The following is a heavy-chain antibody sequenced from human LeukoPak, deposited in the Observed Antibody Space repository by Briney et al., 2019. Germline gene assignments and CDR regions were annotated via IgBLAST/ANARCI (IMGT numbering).Heavy chain of an antibody. CDR1: GYTFIAYF. Sequence: ASVKVSCKASGYTFIAYFMHWVRQAPGQALEWMGWISPERGGTNYAQRFQVRVTMTRDTSTNTVYMELSGLTSDDTAIYYCARDMSKAVAGNDYWGQGTLVTVSS. J-gene: IGHJ4*02. CDR3: ARDMSKAVAGNDY. CDR2: ISPERGGT. V-gene: IGHV1-2*02. D-gene: IGHD6-19*01.